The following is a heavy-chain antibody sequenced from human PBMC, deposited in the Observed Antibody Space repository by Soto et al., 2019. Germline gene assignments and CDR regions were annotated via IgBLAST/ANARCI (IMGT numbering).Heavy chain of an antibody. CDR3: ARDPVIAAAGTYDYYYYGMDV. J-gene: IGHJ6*02. D-gene: IGHD6-13*01. CDR2: IWYDGSNK. V-gene: IGHV3-33*01. CDR1: GFTFSNYG. Sequence: QVQLVESGGGVVQPGRSLRLSCAASGFTFSNYGMHWVRQTPGKGLEWVAVIWYDGSNKYYADSVKGRFTISRDNSKNTLNLQMNSLRAEDTAVYYCARDPVIAAAGTYDYYYYGMDVWGQGTTVTVSS.